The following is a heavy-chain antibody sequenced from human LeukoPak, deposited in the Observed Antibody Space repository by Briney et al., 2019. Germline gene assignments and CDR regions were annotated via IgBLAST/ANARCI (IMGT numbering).Heavy chain of an antibody. D-gene: IGHD2-2*01. Sequence: GASVKVSCKASGGTFSSYAISWVRQAPGQGLEWMGGISAYNGNTNYAQKLQGRVTMTTDTSTSTAYMELRSLRSDDTAVYYCARDAVPAAIVAEYFQHWGQGTLVTVSS. CDR2: ISAYNGNT. V-gene: IGHV1-18*01. CDR3: ARDAVPAAIVAEYFQH. CDR1: GGTFSSYA. J-gene: IGHJ1*01.